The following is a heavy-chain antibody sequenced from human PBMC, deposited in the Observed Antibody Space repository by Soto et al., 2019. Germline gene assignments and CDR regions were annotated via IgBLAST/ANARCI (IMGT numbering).Heavy chain of an antibody. CDR2: ISGRGGST. J-gene: IGHJ4*02. V-gene: IGHV3-23*01. CDR1: GFTFSSYA. D-gene: IGHD2-15*01. CDR3: AKVSSRGGTVPTYGY. Sequence: EVQLLESGGGLVQPGGSLRLSCAASGFTFSSYAMSWVRQASGKGMEWVSAISGRGGSTYYADGVKGRFTISRDNSKNTLYLQMNSLRAEDTAVYYCAKVSSRGGTVPTYGYWGQGTLVTVSS.